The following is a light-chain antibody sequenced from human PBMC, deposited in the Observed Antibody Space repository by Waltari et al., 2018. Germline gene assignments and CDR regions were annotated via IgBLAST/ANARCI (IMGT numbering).Light chain of an antibody. V-gene: IGKV1-39*01. J-gene: IGKJ1*01. CDR1: QTISSY. CDR2: AAS. CDR3: QQSYSFTRT. Sequence: DIQMTQSPSSLSASVGDRVTITCRASQTISSYLNWYQQKPGKAPNLLIYAASSLKSGVPSRLSGSRSGRDFTLIITSLQPEDFATYYCQQSYSFTRTFGQGTKVEIK.